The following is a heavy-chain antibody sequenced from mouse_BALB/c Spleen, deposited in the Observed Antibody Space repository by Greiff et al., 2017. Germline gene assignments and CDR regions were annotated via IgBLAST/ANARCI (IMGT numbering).Heavy chain of an antibody. D-gene: IGHD2-1*01. V-gene: IGHV1-14*01. J-gene: IGHJ2*01. CDR2: INPYNDGT. Sequence: VQLQQSGPELVKPGASVKMSCKASGYTFTSYVMHWVKQKPGQGLEWIGYINPYNDGTKYNEKFKGKATLTSDKSSSTAYMELSSLTSEDSAVYYCARLGGNYPYYFDYWGQGTTLTVSS. CDR3: ARLGGNYPYYFDY. CDR1: GYTFTSYV.